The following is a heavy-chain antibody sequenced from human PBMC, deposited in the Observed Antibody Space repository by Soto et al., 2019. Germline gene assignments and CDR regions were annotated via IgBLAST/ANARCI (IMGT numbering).Heavy chain of an antibody. D-gene: IGHD3-22*01. V-gene: IGHV3-53*01. CDR3: ARDRNYYDSSGTPIGFDY. CDR1: GFTVSSNY. CDR2: IYSGGST. Sequence: PGGSLRLSCAASGFTVSSNYMSWVRQAPGKGLEWVSVIYSGGSTYYADSVKGRFTISRDNSKNTLYLQMNSLRAEDTAVYYCARDRNYYDSSGTPIGFDYWGQGTLVTVSS. J-gene: IGHJ4*02.